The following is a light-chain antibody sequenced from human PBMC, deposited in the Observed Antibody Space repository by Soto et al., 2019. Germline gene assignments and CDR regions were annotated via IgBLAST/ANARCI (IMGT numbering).Light chain of an antibody. J-gene: IGKJ2*01. CDR2: GAS. CDR1: QSLSSSY. Sequence: EIVLTQFPGTLSLSPGERATLSCRASQSLSSSYLAWYQQKPGQAPRLLIYGASSRATGIPDRFSGSGSGSDLTLTISRLEPEDFAVYYCQHYGSSPYTFGQGTKLEIK. CDR3: QHYGSSPYT. V-gene: IGKV3-20*01.